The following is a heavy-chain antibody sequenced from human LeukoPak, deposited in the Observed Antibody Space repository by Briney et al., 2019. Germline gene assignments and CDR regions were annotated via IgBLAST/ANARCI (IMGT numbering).Heavy chain of an antibody. CDR2: ISAYNGNT. V-gene: IGHV1-18*01. CDR3: ARDRVCSSTSCYSRWFDP. CDR1: GYTFTSYG. J-gene: IGHJ5*02. D-gene: IGHD2-2*01. Sequence: SVKVSCKASGYTFTSYGISWVRQAPGQGLEWMGWISAYNGNTNYAQKLQGRVTMTTDTSTSTAYMELRSLRSDDTAVYYCARDRVCSSTSCYSRWFDPWGQGTLVTVSS.